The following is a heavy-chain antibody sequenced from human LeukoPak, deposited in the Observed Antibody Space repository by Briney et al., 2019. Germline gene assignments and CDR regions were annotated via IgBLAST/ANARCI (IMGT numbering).Heavy chain of an antibody. D-gene: IGHD2-2*02. Sequence: SETLSLTCTVSGGSISSYYWSWIRQPPGKGLEWIGYIYYSGSTNYNPSLKSRVTISVDTYKNQFSLKLSSVTAADTAVYYCARVPGPLYCRSTSCYSFDYWGQGTLVTVSS. CDR2: IYYSGST. CDR1: GGSISSYY. J-gene: IGHJ4*02. V-gene: IGHV4-59*01. CDR3: ARVPGPLYCRSTSCYSFDY.